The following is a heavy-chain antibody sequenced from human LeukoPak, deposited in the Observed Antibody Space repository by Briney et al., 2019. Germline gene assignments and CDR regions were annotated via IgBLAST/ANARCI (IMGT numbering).Heavy chain of an antibody. CDR3: AREGRRDILGGYSYGLFGY. CDR1: GDSVSTESAA. Sequence: SQTLSLTCAISGDSVSTESAAWNWIRQSPSRGLEWLGRTYNRSKWYKDYSVSEKSRITINPDTSKNQLSLQLNSVTPEDTAVYYCAREGRRDILGGYSYGLFGYWGQGTLVTVSS. CDR2: TYNRSKWYK. D-gene: IGHD5-18*01. V-gene: IGHV6-1*01. J-gene: IGHJ4*02.